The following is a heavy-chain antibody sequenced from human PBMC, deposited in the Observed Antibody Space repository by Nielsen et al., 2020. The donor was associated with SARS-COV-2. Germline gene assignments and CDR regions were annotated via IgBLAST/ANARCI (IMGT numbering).Heavy chain of an antibody. Sequence: GGSLRLSCAASGFIFSNYRMHWVRQAPGKGLVWVSHINPDASQTTYADSVKGRFTISRDNAKNTLYLQMNSLRAEDTAVYYCARLWDDGYYFDTGPYDYWGQGTLVTVSS. V-gene: IGHV3-74*03. CDR3: ARLWDDGYYFDTGPYDY. CDR1: GFIFSNYR. CDR2: INPDASQT. J-gene: IGHJ4*02. D-gene: IGHD3-22*01.